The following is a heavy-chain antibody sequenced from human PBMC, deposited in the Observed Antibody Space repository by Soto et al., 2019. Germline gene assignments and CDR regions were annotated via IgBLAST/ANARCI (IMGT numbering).Heavy chain of an antibody. Sequence: XETLSLTCFVSGWSFSGYFWTWIRQSPGMGLEWIGEISHSGSRNYNPAFQSRVIISVDSSKNHVSLKLSSVTAADSATYFCARGLAYDRPITVAEPFDSWGQGTLVTVSS. V-gene: IGHV4-34*01. D-gene: IGHD6-19*01. CDR2: ISHSGSR. CDR1: GWSFSGYF. CDR3: ARGLAYDRPITVAEPFDS. J-gene: IGHJ4*02.